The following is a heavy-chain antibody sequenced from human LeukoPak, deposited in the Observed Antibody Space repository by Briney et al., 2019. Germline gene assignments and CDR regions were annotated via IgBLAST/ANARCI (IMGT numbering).Heavy chain of an antibody. Sequence: EASVKVSCKASGGTFSSYAISWVRQAPGQGLEWMGGIIPIFGIANYAQKFQGRVTITADKSTSTAYMELSSLRSEDTAVYYCARAAPPGDPYGMDVWGQGTTVTVSS. D-gene: IGHD2-21*01. J-gene: IGHJ6*02. V-gene: IGHV1-69*17. CDR2: IIPIFGIA. CDR1: GGTFSSYA. CDR3: ARAAPPGDPYGMDV.